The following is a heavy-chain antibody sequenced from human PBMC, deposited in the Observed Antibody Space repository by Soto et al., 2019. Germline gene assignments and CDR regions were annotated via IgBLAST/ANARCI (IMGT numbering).Heavy chain of an antibody. Sequence: SETLSLTCTVSGGSISSSSYYWGWIRQPPGKGLEWIGSIYYSGSTYYNPSLKSRVTISVDTSKNQFSLKLSSVTAADTAVYYCARLTIFGVVKGGINWFDPWGQGTLVTVSS. CDR3: ARLTIFGVVKGGINWFDP. V-gene: IGHV4-39*01. J-gene: IGHJ5*02. CDR2: IYYSGST. CDR1: GGSISSSSYY. D-gene: IGHD3-3*01.